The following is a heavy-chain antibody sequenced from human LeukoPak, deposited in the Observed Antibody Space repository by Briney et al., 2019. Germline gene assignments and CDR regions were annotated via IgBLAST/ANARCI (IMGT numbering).Heavy chain of an antibody. D-gene: IGHD3-10*01. CDR3: ASQKLLWFGELSYFDY. J-gene: IGHJ4*02. CDR2: IYHSGST. V-gene: IGHV4-38-2*01. Sequence: SETLSLTCAVSGYSISSGYFWGWIRQPPGKGLEWIGTIYHSGSTYDNPSLKSRVTISVDTSKNQFSLKLSSVTAADTAVYYCASQKLLWFGELSYFDYWGQGTLVTVSS. CDR1: GYSISSGYF.